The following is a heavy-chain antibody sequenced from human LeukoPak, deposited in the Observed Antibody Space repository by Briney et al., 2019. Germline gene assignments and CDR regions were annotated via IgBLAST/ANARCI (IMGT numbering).Heavy chain of an antibody. Sequence: SETLSLTCTVSGGSISSSSYYWGWIRQPPGKGLEWIGSIYYSGSTYYNPSLKSRVTISVDTSKNQFSLNLSSVTAADTAVYYCARLIQGYYYDSSGYLLWGQGTLVTVSS. CDR2: IYYSGST. CDR1: GGSISSSSYY. V-gene: IGHV4-39*01. J-gene: IGHJ4*02. D-gene: IGHD3-22*01. CDR3: ARLIQGYYYDSSGYLL.